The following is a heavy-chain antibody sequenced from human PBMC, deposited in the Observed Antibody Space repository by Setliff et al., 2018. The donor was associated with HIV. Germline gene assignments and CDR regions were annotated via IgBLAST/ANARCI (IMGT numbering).Heavy chain of an antibody. CDR2: ISSGGEIM. CDR3: ARGAGVTAINKAFDI. J-gene: IGHJ3*02. CDR1: GFTFSSYS. Sequence: GGSLRLSCGASGFTFSSYSMNWVRQAPGKGLEWVSAISSGGEIMFYADSVKGRFTISRDNSKNTLYLQMTSLRAEDTAVYYCARGAGVTAINKAFDIWGQGTMVT. D-gene: IGHD2-21*02. V-gene: IGHV3-23*01.